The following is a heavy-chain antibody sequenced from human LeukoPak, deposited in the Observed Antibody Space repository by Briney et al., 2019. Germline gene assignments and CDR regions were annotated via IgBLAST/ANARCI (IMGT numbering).Heavy chain of an antibody. CDR3: ARDLGLYDYGGNIDF. D-gene: IGHD4-23*01. V-gene: IGHV3-48*04. Sequence: GGSLRLSCTASGFTFNTYSMNWVRQAPGKGLEWVSYVSSSSRTIYYEDSVKGRFTISRDNAKNSLYLQMNSLRAEDTAVYYCARDLGLYDYGGNIDFWGQGTLVTVSS. J-gene: IGHJ4*02. CDR1: GFTFNTYS. CDR2: VSSSSRTI.